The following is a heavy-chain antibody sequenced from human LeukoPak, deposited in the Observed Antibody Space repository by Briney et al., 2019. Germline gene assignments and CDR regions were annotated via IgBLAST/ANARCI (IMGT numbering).Heavy chain of an antibody. V-gene: IGHV1-69*05. J-gene: IGHJ5*02. Sequence: SVKVSCKASGGTFSSYAISWVRQPPGQGLEWMGGIIPIFGTANYAQKFQGRVTMTRNTSISTAYMELSSLRSEDTAVYYCARGRVGTYYYDSSGYYSWGQGTLVTVSS. CDR2: IIPIFGTA. CDR3: ARGRVGTYYYDSSGYYS. D-gene: IGHD3-22*01. CDR1: GGTFSSYA.